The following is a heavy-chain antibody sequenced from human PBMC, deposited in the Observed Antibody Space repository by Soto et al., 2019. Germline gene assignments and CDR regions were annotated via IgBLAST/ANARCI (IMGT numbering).Heavy chain of an antibody. D-gene: IGHD2-15*01. CDR2: INSDGSST. V-gene: IGHV3-74*01. Sequence: PGGSLRLSCAASGFTFSSYWMHWVRQAPGKGLVWVSRINSDGSSTSYADSVKGRFTISRDNAKNTLYLQMNSLRAEDTAVYYCARRSDCSGGSCWPDPSDYGMDVWGQGTTVTVSS. CDR1: GFTFSSYW. CDR3: ARRSDCSGGSCWPDPSDYGMDV. J-gene: IGHJ6*02.